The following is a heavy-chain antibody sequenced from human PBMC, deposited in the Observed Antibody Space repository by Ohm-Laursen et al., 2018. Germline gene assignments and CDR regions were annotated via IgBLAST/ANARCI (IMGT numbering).Heavy chain of an antibody. Sequence: PSQTLSLTCSVSGGSISSYYWSWIRQPPGKGLEWIGYIYYSGSTNYNPSLKSRVTISVDTSKNQFSLKLSSVTAADTAVYYCARLPRYYSNYGYYYHGMDVWGQGTTVTVSS. V-gene: IGHV4-59*08. CDR1: GGSISSYY. CDR3: ARLPRYYSNYGYYYHGMDV. CDR2: IYYSGST. J-gene: IGHJ6*02. D-gene: IGHD4-11*01.